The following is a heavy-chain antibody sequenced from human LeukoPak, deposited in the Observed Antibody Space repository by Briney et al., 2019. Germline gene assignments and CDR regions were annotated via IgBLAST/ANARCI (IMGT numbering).Heavy chain of an antibody. V-gene: IGHV4-4*07. D-gene: IGHD6-13*01. J-gene: IGHJ4*02. CDR2: ISTSGST. Sequence: SETLSLTCTVPGDSISSNSWTWIRQPAGEGLEWIGRISTSGSTYYNPSLKSRVTMSIDTSKNQFSLSLSSVTAADTAMYYCARGSSWFHYWGQGTLVTVSS. CDR1: GDSISSNS. CDR3: ARGSSWFHY.